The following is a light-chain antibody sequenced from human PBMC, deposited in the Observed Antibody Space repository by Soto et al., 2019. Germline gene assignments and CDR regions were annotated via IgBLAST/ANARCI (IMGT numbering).Light chain of an antibody. CDR2: GAS. V-gene: IGKV3-15*01. CDR3: HQYLNWPQA. Sequence: ETVITQCPATLSVSPGERVTLSCRASESVSRYLAWYQQKPGQAPRLLIYGASARATGVPARFSGSGSGTDFTLIISSLQPEDFAVYYCHQYLNWPQAFGQGTKVEIK. J-gene: IGKJ1*01. CDR1: ESVSRY.